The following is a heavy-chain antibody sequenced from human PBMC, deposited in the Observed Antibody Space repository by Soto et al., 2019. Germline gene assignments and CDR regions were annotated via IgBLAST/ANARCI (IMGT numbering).Heavy chain of an antibody. CDR3: ARDYGEGPADY. V-gene: IGHV1-18*01. D-gene: IGHD4-17*01. Sequence: ASVKVSCKASGYTFTNYGFSWVRQAPGQGLEWMGWISTYNGDTNYEQKFQGRVTMSTDTSTSTAQMELRSLRFDDTAVYYCARDYGEGPADYWGQGTQDTVSS. J-gene: IGHJ4*02. CDR1: GYTFTNYG. CDR2: ISTYNGDT.